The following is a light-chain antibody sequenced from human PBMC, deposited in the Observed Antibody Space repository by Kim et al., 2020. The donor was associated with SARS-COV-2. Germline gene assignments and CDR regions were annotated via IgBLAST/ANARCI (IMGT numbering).Light chain of an antibody. CDR3: QEYKSDSWT. V-gene: IGKV1-5*01. CDR1: QSINIR. Sequence: GDRVTITCRASQSINIRLAWYQQKPGKAPNLLIYDASNLETGVPSTFSGSGSGTQFTLTISSLQPDDFATYYCQEYKSDSWTFGQGTKVDIK. J-gene: IGKJ1*01. CDR2: DAS.